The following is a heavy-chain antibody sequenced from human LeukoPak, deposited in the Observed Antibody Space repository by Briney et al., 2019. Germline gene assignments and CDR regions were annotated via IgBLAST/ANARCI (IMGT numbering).Heavy chain of an antibody. Sequence: GGSLRLSCAASGFTFSSYWMMWLRQAPGKGLEWVANIRQDGSEKNYVDSVKGRFTISRDNSKNTLYLQMNSLRAEDTAVYYCARDSSMDVWGQGTTVAVSS. V-gene: IGHV3-7*01. CDR3: ARDSSMDV. J-gene: IGHJ6*02. CDR1: GFTFSSYW. CDR2: IRQDGSEK.